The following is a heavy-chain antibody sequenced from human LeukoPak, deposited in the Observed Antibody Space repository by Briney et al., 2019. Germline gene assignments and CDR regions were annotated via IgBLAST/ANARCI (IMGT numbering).Heavy chain of an antibody. Sequence: GGSLRLSCAASGFTFSSYSMNWVRQAPGKGLEWVSSISSSSSYIYYADSVKGRFTISRDNAKNSLYLQMNSLRAEDTAVYYCARDPGDYYGSGSPPFDYWGQGTLVTVSS. CDR2: ISSSSSYI. J-gene: IGHJ4*02. CDR3: ARDPGDYYGSGSPPFDY. V-gene: IGHV3-21*01. D-gene: IGHD3-10*01. CDR1: GFTFSSYS.